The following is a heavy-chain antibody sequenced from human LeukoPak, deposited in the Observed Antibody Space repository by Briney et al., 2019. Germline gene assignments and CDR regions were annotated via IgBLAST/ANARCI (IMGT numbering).Heavy chain of an antibody. D-gene: IGHD3-16*01. Sequence: GASVKVSCKASGGTFSSYAISWVRQAPGQGLEWMGWINTNTGNPTYAQGLTGRFVFSLDTSVSTAYLQISSLKAEDTAVYYCARARAPVGAFDFWGQGTMVTVSS. CDR3: ARARAPVGAFDF. CDR1: GGTFSSYA. CDR2: INTNTGNP. V-gene: IGHV7-4-1*02. J-gene: IGHJ3*01.